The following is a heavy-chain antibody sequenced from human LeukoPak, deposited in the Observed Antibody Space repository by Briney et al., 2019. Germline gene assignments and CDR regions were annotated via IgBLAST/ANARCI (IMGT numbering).Heavy chain of an antibody. J-gene: IGHJ1*01. Sequence: PGGSLRLSCVASGFTFSSYAMAWVRQAPGKGLEWVSAISGSGVTTHNAGSVKGRFSISRDNSKTTLYLQMNSLRAEDTALYYCAKKVVVGATSPYSDFQDWGQGTLVTVSS. V-gene: IGHV3-23*01. CDR3: AKKVVVGATSPYSDFQD. CDR2: ISGSGVTT. D-gene: IGHD1-26*01. CDR1: GFTFSSYA.